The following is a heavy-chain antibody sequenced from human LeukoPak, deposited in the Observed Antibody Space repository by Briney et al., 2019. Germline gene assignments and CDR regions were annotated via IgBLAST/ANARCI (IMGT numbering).Heavy chain of an antibody. V-gene: IGHV3-30*18. CDR1: GFTFSSYG. CDR3: AKSIAAAGIDY. CDR2: IPYDGSNK. J-gene: IGHJ4*02. Sequence: GGSLRLSCAASGFTFSSYGMHWVRQAPGKGLEWEAVIPYDGSNKYYADSVKGRFTISRDNSKNTLYLQMNSLRAEDTAVYYCAKSIAAAGIDYWGQGTLVTVSS. D-gene: IGHD6-13*01.